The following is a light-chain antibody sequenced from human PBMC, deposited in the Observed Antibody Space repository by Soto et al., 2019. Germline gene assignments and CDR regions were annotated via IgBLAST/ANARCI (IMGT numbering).Light chain of an antibody. CDR3: CSFTSGATWV. V-gene: IGLV2-23*01. CDR1: SSDVGSYNL. Sequence: QSVLTQPASVSGSPGQSITISCTGTSSDVGSYNLVSWYQRYPGKVPKLMIYEGSKRPSGVSNRFSGSKSGNTASLTISGLQTDDEADYYCCSFTSGATWVFGGGTKVTVL. CDR2: EGS. J-gene: IGLJ3*02.